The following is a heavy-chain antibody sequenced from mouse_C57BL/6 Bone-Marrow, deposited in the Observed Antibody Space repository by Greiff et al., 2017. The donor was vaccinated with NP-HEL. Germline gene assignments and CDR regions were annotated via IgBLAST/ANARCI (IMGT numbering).Heavy chain of an antibody. V-gene: IGHV5-6*01. CDR2: ISSGGSYT. J-gene: IGHJ2*01. CDR3: ARHPLHDD. CDR1: GFTFSSYG. Sequence: EVKVVESGGDLVKPGGSLKLSCAASGFTFSSYGMSWVRQTPDKRLEWVATISSGGSYTYYPDSVKGRFTISRDNAKNTLYLQMSSLKSEDTAMYYCARHPLHDDWGQGTTLTVSS.